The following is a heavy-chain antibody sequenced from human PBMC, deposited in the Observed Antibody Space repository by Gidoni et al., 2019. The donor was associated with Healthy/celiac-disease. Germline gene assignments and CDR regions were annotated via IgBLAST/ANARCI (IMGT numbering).Heavy chain of an antibody. CDR3: ASDAE. Sequence: QVQLQESGPGLVKPAQTLSLTCTVSGGSISSGEYYWSGIRQPPGQGLEWIGYIYYSGSTSYNPSLQSRVTISVDPSKNQFSLKLCSVTAAATAVYSCASDAEWGQGTLVTVSS. CDR2: IYYSGST. J-gene: IGHJ4*02. V-gene: IGHV4-30-4*01. CDR1: GGSISSGEYY.